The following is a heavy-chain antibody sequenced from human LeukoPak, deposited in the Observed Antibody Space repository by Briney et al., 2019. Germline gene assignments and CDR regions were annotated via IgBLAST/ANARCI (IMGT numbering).Heavy chain of an antibody. CDR2: INLNSGAT. Sequence: GASVKVSCKTSGLTFTGYYVHWVRQAPGQGLEWMGWINLNSGATTYAQEFQGRVTMTRDTSISTAYMELSTLRSDDTAVYYCARELLSRPYYYYYMDVWGKGTTVTVSS. D-gene: IGHD1-26*01. CDR1: GLTFTGYY. CDR3: ARELLSRPYYYYYMDV. J-gene: IGHJ6*03. V-gene: IGHV1-2*02.